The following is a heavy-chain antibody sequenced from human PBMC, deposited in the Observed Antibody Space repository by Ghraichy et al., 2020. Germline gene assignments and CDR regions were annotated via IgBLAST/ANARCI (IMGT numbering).Heavy chain of an antibody. CDR2: IGTFSGNT. D-gene: IGHD2-2*01. Sequence: ASVKVSCKASGYSFTSYGISWVRQAPGQGLEWMGWIGTFSGNTDYSQKLQDRLTMTIDTSTSTAYMELRSLRSDDSAVYFCARDKGFCGTTSCYSPYFYGVDVWGQWTTVTVTS. J-gene: IGHJ6*02. V-gene: IGHV1-18*01. CDR3: ARDKGFCGTTSCYSPYFYGVDV. CDR1: GYSFTSYG.